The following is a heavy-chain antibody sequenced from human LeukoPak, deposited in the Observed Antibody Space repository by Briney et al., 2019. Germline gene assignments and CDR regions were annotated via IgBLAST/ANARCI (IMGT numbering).Heavy chain of an antibody. CDR3: ARGTYYYEF. CDR1: KFIFSSYW. Sequence: GGSLRLSCAASKFIFSSYWMSWVRQAPGKGLEWVAYMNQLGNEKNYLDSVKGRFTISRDNAKNSLYPQMTSLRAEDTAVYYCARGTYYYEFWGQGTLVTVSS. D-gene: IGHD3-16*01. V-gene: IGHV3-7*04. J-gene: IGHJ4*02. CDR2: MNQLGNEK.